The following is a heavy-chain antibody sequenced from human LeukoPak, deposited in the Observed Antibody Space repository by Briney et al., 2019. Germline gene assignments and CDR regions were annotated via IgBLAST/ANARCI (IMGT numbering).Heavy chain of an antibody. D-gene: IGHD3-3*01. CDR3: ARGHGIWSGSRLSNAFDI. J-gene: IGHJ3*02. CDR2: IGAAGDT. CDR1: GITLSTYD. Sequence: GGSLRLSCAASGITLSTYDMHWVRQTTGEGLEWISAIGAAGDTYYSDSVQGRLTISRENGKNSLFLQMNSLRAGDTAMYFCARGHGIWSGSRLSNAFDIWGQGTMVTVSS. V-gene: IGHV3-13*04.